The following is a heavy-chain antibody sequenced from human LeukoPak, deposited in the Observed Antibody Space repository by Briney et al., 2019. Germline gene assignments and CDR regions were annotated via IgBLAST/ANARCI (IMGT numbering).Heavy chain of an antibody. J-gene: IGHJ4*02. D-gene: IGHD3-10*01. CDR2: ISWNSGSI. CDR1: GFTFDDYA. V-gene: IGHV3-9*01. Sequence: GGSLGLSCAASGFTFDDYAMHWVRQAPGKGLEWVSGISWNSGSIGYADSVKGRFTISRDNAKNSLYLQMNSLRAEDTALYYCASREKDYLDYWGQGTLVTVSS. CDR3: ASREKDYLDY.